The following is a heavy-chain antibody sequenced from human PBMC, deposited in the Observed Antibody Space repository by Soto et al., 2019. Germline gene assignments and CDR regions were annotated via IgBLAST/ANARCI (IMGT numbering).Heavy chain of an antibody. V-gene: IGHV3-33*01. CDR1: GFSFSNYG. Sequence: QVQLEESGGGVVQPGRSLRLSCAASGFSFSNYGMHWVRQAPGKGLEWVAVVWDDGSNEYYADSVKGRFTISRDNVKNTLYLQRNSLRSEDTAVYYCARHRSSPSGGSLDYWGQGTLVTVSS. J-gene: IGHJ4*02. CDR2: VWDDGSNE. CDR3: ARHRSSPSGGSLDY. D-gene: IGHD6-6*01.